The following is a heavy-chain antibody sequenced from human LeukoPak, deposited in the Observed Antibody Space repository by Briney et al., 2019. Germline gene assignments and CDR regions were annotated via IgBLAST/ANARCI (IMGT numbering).Heavy chain of an antibody. J-gene: IGHJ6*02. V-gene: IGHV3-48*03. Sequence: GGSLRLSCIASEFIFSSYETNWVRQAPGKGLEWVSYISGSGNIIYYADSVKGRFTISRDNAKNSLYLQMNSLRVEDTAVYYCARPRSDLYGMDVWGQGTTVTVSS. CDR1: EFIFSSYE. CDR2: ISGSGNII. CDR3: ARPRSDLYGMDV.